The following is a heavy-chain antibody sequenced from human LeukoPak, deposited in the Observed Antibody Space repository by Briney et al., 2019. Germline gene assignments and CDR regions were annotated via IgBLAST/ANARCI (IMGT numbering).Heavy chain of an antibody. CDR2: ISYDGSNK. CDR1: GFTFSSYA. V-gene: IGHV3-30-3*01. D-gene: IGHD2-2*01. CDR3: ARDVLSAALYYYYGMDV. Sequence: GGSLRLSCAASGFTFSSYAMHWVRQAPGKGLEWAAVISYDGSNKYYADSVKGRFTISRDNSKNTLYLQMNSLRAEDTAVYYCARDVLSAALYYYYGMDVWGQGTTVTVSS. J-gene: IGHJ6*02.